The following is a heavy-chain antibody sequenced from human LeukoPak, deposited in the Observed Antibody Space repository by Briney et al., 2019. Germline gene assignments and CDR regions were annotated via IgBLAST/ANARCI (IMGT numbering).Heavy chain of an antibody. J-gene: IGHJ4*02. D-gene: IGHD3-10*01. CDR2: INPNNGGT. V-gene: IGHV1-2*02. CDR3: ARAVGGNYYGTETDDY. Sequence: ASVKVSCKASGYIFTGYYMHWVRQAPGQGLEWMGWINPNNGGTKYAQKFQGRVTMNRDTSISTAYMEVSRLRSDDTAVYYCARAVGGNYYGTETDDYWGQGTLVTVSS. CDR1: GYIFTGYY.